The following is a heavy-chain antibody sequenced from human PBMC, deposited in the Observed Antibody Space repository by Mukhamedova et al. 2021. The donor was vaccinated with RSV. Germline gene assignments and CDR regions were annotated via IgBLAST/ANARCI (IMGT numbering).Heavy chain of an antibody. CDR3: AKDRRSSGWTFLYY. D-gene: IGHD6-19*01. V-gene: IGHV3-9*01. J-gene: IGHJ4*02. CDR2: SWNSGSI. Sequence: SWNSGSIGYADSVKGRFTISRDNAKNSLYLQMNSLRAEDTALYYFAKDRRSSGWTFLYYLGQGTLVTVSS.